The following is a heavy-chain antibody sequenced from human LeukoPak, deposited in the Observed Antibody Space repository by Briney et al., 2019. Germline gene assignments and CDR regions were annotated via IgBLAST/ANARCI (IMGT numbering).Heavy chain of an antibody. V-gene: IGHV4-4*07. CDR2: IYTSGST. CDR3: ARLGPAAGTSFDY. Sequence: SETLSLTCTVSGDSISNYYWSWIRQPAGKGLEWIGRIYTSGSTNYNPSLKSRVTMSVDTSKNQFSLKLSSVAAVDTAVYYCARLGPAAGTSFDYWGQGTLVTVPS. CDR1: GDSISNYY. D-gene: IGHD6-13*01. J-gene: IGHJ4*02.